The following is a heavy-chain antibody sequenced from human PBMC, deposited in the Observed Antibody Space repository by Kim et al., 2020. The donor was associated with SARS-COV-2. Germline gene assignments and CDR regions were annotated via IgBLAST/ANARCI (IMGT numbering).Heavy chain of an antibody. Sequence: GGSLRLSCAASGFTFSSYSMNWVRQAPGKGLEWVSYISSSSSTIYYADSVKGRFTISRDNAKNSLYLQMNSLRDEDTAVYYCARELELPYYYYGMDVWGQGTTVTVSS. CDR3: ARELELPYYYYGMDV. V-gene: IGHV3-48*02. CDR1: GFTFSSYS. CDR2: ISSSSSTI. J-gene: IGHJ6*02. D-gene: IGHD1-7*01.